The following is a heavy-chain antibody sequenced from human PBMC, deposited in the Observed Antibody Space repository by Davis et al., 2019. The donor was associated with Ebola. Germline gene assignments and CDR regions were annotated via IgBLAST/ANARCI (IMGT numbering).Heavy chain of an antibody. CDR2: IIPIFGTA. CDR3: ARDIVYDYGDYLPKGDY. Sequence: SVKVSCKASGGTFSSYAISWVRQAPGQGLEWMGGIIPIFGTANYAQKLQGRVTMTTDTSTSTAYMELRSLRSDDTAVYYCARDIVYDYGDYLPKGDYWGQGTLVTVSS. J-gene: IGHJ4*02. CDR1: GGTFSSYA. D-gene: IGHD4-17*01. V-gene: IGHV1-69*05.